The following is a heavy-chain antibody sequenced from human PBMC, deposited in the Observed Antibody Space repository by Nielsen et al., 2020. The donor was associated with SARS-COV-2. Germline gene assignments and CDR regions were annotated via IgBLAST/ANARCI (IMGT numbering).Heavy chain of an antibody. Sequence: ASVKVSCKASGYTFTSYPIHWVRQAPGQRLEWMGWINAGNGNTKYSQKFQGRVTMTRDTSTSTVYMELSSLRSDDTAVFYCARDSSGTYRRVDYWGQGTLVTVSS. V-gene: IGHV1-3*01. CDR1: GYTFTSYP. CDR2: INAGNGNT. J-gene: IGHJ4*02. CDR3: ARDSSGTYRRVDY. D-gene: IGHD3-22*01.